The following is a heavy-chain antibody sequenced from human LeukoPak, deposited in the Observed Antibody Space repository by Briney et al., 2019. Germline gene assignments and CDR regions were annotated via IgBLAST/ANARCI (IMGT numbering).Heavy chain of an antibody. CDR3: AREDIVVVPAANPWAFDI. V-gene: IGHV3-48*03. Sequence: PGGSLRLSCAASGFTFSSYEMNWVRQAPGKGLEWVSYISSSGSTIYYADSVKGRFTISRDNAKNSLYLQMNSLRAEDTAVYYCAREDIVVVPAANPWAFDIWGQGTMVTVSS. J-gene: IGHJ3*02. CDR2: ISSSGSTI. D-gene: IGHD2-2*01. CDR1: GFTFSSYE.